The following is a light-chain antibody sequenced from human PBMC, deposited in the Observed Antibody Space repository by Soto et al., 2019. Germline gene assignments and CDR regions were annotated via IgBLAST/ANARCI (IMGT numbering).Light chain of an antibody. J-gene: IGKJ1*01. Sequence: QLTQSPSSLSTSVGARVTITCRASQAISIYLAWYQQKPGKVPKLLIYAASTLQSGVPSRFSGSGSGTDFTLTISSLQPEDVATYYWQKYNSAPPTFGQGTKVESK. V-gene: IGKV1-27*01. CDR1: QAISIY. CDR2: AAS. CDR3: QKYNSAPPT.